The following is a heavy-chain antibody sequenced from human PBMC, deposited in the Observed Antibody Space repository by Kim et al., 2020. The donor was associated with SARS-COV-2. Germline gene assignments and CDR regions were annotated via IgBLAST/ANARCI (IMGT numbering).Heavy chain of an antibody. CDR2: IYYSGST. J-gene: IGHJ4*02. Sequence: SETLSLTCTVSGGSISSSSYYWGWIRQPPGKGLEWIGSIYYSGSTYYNPSLKSRVTISVDTSKNQFSLKLSSVTAADTAVYYCARQLDGRAAGVRGVIIEDYWGQGTLVTVSS. CDR1: GGSISSSSYY. D-gene: IGHD3-10*01. V-gene: IGHV4-39*01. CDR3: ARQLDGRAAGVRGVIIEDY.